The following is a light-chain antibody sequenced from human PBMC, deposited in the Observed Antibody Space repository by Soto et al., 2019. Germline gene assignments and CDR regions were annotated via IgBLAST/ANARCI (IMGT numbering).Light chain of an antibody. CDR2: DNN. CDR3: ATWDRSLSVYVL. Sequence: QSVLTQPPSVASAPGQKVTISCSGSSSNVGSNYVSWYQQLPGTAPKLLIYDNNKRPSGIPDRFSGSKSGTSATLDITGLQNGDEFDYYGATWDRSLSVYVLFGGGTQLTVL. V-gene: IGLV1-51*01. CDR1: SSNVGSNY. J-gene: IGLJ2*01.